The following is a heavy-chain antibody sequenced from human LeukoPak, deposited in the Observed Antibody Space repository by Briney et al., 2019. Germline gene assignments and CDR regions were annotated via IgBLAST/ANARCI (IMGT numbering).Heavy chain of an antibody. V-gene: IGHV2-5*01. J-gene: IGHJ4*02. CDR2: IYLNGDD. Sequence: SGPTLVKPTQTLTLTCTFSGVSLYTRAVGMGWIRQPPGKALEWLALIYLNGDDRYSPSLKNRLTITKDTSKNQVVLTMTNMDPVDTAKYYCEHRTDHRYYDDSVYYKPVFDYWGQGILVTVS. CDR3: EHRTDHRYYDDSVYYKPVFDY. D-gene: IGHD3-22*01. CDR1: GVSLYTRAVG.